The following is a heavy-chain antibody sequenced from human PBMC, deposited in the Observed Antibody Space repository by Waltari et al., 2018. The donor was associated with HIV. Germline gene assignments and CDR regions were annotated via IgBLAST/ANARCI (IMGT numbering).Heavy chain of an antibody. J-gene: IGHJ6*02. V-gene: IGHV1-24*01. CDR1: GDTPPESS. Sequence: QVQLVQSGAEVKKPGASVKVACKVSGDTPPESSMHLVRQAPGKGFEWMGGFDPEDGETIYAQKFQGRVTMTEDTSTDTAYMELSSLRSEDTAVYYCATRWGSGSYYNYYYGMDVWGQGTTVTVSS. D-gene: IGHD3-10*01. CDR3: ATRWGSGSYYNYYYGMDV. CDR2: FDPEDGET.